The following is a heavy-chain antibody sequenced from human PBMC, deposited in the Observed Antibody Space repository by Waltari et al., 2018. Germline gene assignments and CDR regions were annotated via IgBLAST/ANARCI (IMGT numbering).Heavy chain of an antibody. Sequence: QVQLVQSGAEVKKPGSSVKVSCKASEGTFSSYAISWVRQAPGHGLEWMGGIIPIFGTANYAQKFQGRVTITTDESTSTAYMELSSLRSEDTAVYYCARGLAYSSSSVYYYYYMDVWGKGTTVTVSS. CDR3: ARGLAYSSSSVYYYYYMDV. CDR1: EGTFSSYA. J-gene: IGHJ6*03. D-gene: IGHD6-6*01. V-gene: IGHV1-69*05. CDR2: IIPIFGTA.